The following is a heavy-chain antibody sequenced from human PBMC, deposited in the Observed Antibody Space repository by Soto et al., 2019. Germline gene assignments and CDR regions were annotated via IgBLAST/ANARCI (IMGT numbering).Heavy chain of an antibody. CDR1: GFSISTYA. J-gene: IGHJ4*02. CDR3: ATFTFGGVDD. D-gene: IGHD3-16*01. CDR2: IWYDGSNK. Sequence: QVHLEESGGGMVQPGRSLRLSCVASGFSISTYAMQWVRQAPGKGLEWVAVIWYDGSNKKYVDSVKGRFTISRDNSKNTLYLQMNSLRVDDTAVYYCATFTFGGVDDWGQGTLVTVSS. V-gene: IGHV3-33*01.